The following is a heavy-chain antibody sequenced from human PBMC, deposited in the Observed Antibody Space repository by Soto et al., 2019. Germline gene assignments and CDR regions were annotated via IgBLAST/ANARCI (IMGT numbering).Heavy chain of an antibody. CDR1: GFTFSDYA. J-gene: IGHJ4*02. D-gene: IGHD6-19*01. CDR2: ISGSGVTT. Sequence: PGGSLRLSCAASGFTFSDYAMSWVRQAPGKGLEWVSAISGSGVTTYYADSVKGRFTISRDNSKNTLYLQMHSLRAEDTAVYYCARGTTGIAVAGKLDYWGQGTLVTVSS. V-gene: IGHV3-23*01. CDR3: ARGTTGIAVAGKLDY.